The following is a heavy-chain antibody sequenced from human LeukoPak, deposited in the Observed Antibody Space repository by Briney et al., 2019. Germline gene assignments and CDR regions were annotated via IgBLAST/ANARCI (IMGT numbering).Heavy chain of an antibody. D-gene: IGHD3-3*01. CDR2: INHSGST. CDR3: ASSPKAIFGVVTI. CDR1: GGSFSGYY. J-gene: IGHJ4*02. V-gene: IGHV4-34*01. Sequence: SETLSLTCAVYGGSFSGYYWSWIRQPPGKGLEWIGEINHSGSTNYNPSLKSRVTISVDTSKNQFSLKLSSVTAADTAVYYCASSPKAIFGVVTIWGQGTLVTVSS.